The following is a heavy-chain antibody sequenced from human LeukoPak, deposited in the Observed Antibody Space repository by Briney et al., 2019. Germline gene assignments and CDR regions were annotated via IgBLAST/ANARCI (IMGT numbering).Heavy chain of an antibody. J-gene: IGHJ4*02. V-gene: IGHV3-74*01. CDR2: IHSDGSST. CDR3: ARGPSHYDILTGYHYYFDY. CDR1: GFTFSSYW. D-gene: IGHD3-9*01. Sequence: PGGSLGLSCAASGFTFSSYWMHWVRQAPGKGLVWVSRIHSDGSSTSYADSVKGRFTISRDNAKNTLYLQMNSLRAEDTAVYYCARGPSHYDILTGYHYYFDYWGQGTLVTVSS.